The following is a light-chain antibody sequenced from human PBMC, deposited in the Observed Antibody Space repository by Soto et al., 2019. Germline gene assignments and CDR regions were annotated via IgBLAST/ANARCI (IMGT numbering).Light chain of an antibody. CDR3: QQYGSSRT. CDR1: QSVSSSY. J-gene: IGKJ1*01. CDR2: GAS. Sequence: EIVLTQSPGTLSLSPGERATLSSRASQSVSSSYLAWYQQKPGQAPRLLIYGASSRATGIPDGFSGSGSGTDFTLTISRLEPEDFAVYYCQQYGSSRTFGQGTKVDI. V-gene: IGKV3-20*01.